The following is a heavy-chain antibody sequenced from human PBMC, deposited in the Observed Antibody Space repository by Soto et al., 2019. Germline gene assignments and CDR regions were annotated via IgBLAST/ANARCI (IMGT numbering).Heavy chain of an antibody. D-gene: IGHD2-8*01. J-gene: IGHJ5*02. CDR1: GYTFTSYD. CDR3: AREGYCTNGVCYTGSNWFDP. CDR2: MNPNSGNT. V-gene: IGHV1-8*01. Sequence: GASVKGSCKASGYTFTSYDINWLRQATGQGLEWMGWMNPNSGNTGYAQKFQGRVTMTRNTSISTAYMELSSLRSEDTAVYYCAREGYCTNGVCYTGSNWFDPWG.